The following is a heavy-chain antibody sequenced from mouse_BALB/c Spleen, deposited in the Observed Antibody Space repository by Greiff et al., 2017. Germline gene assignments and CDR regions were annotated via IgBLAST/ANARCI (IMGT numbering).Heavy chain of an antibody. V-gene: IGHV1-19*01. CDR3: ERRGTRGYFDY. CDR1: GYTFTDYY. J-gene: IGHJ2*01. CDR2: VNPYNGGT. D-gene: IGHD2-14*01. Sequence: EVQLQQSGPELVKPGASVKMSCKASGYTFTDYYMDWVKQSHGESFEWIGRVNPYNGGTSYNQKFKGKATLTVDKSSSTAYMELNSLTSEDSAVYYCERRGTRGYFDYWGQGTTLTVSS.